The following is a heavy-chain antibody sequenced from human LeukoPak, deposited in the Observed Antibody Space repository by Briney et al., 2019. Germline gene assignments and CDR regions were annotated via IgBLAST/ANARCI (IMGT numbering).Heavy chain of an antibody. Sequence: GRSLRLSCAASGFTFSSYGTHWVRQAPGKGLEWVAVIWYDEKNKDYVDSVKGRFTISRDNSKSTLYLQMNSLKAEDTAVYYCARDPGPDYFDFWGQGTLVTVSS. CDR3: ARDPGPDYFDF. CDR2: IWYDEKNK. V-gene: IGHV3-33*08. CDR1: GFTFSSYG. J-gene: IGHJ4*02.